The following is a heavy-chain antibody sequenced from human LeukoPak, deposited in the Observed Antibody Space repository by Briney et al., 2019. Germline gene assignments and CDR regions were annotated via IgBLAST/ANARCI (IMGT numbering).Heavy chain of an antibody. CDR3: ARDSRPVVPAALFNWFDP. D-gene: IGHD2-2*01. Sequence: PGGSLRLSCAASGFTFSSYGMHWVRQAPGKGLEWVAVISYDGSNKYYADSVKGRFTISRDNSKNTLYLQMNSLRAEDTAVYYCARDSRPVVPAALFNWFDPWGQGTLVTVSS. V-gene: IGHV3-30-3*01. CDR1: GFTFSSYG. J-gene: IGHJ5*02. CDR2: ISYDGSNK.